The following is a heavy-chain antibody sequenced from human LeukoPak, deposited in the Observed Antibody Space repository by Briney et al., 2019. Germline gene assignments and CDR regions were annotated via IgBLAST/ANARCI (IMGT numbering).Heavy chain of an antibody. Sequence: PGGSLRLSCAASGFTFSSYGIHWVRQAPGKGLEWVTFIGYDGRNKYYADSVKGRFTISRDNSKNTLYLQMNSLRAEDTAVYYCARGDYDFWSGQDYWGQGTLVTVSS. V-gene: IGHV3-30*02. CDR3: ARGDYDFWSGQDY. D-gene: IGHD3-3*01. CDR1: GFTFSSYG. CDR2: IGYDGRNK. J-gene: IGHJ4*02.